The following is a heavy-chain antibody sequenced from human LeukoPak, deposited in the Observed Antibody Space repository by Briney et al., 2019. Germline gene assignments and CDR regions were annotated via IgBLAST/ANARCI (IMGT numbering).Heavy chain of an antibody. CDR2: ISSSSYI. CDR3: ARDGIAAAGEFDY. J-gene: IGHJ4*02. Sequence: GGSLRLSCAASGFTFSSYSMNWVRQAPGKGLEWVSSISSSSYIYYADSVKGRFTISRDNAKNSLYLQMNSLRAEDTAVYYCARDGIAAAGEFDYWGQGTLVTVSS. D-gene: IGHD6-13*01. V-gene: IGHV3-21*01. CDR1: GFTFSSYS.